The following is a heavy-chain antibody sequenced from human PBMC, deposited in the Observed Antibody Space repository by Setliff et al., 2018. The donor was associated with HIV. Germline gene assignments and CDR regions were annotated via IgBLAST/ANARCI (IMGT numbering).Heavy chain of an antibody. CDR3: ARAGSTMIIFDS. D-gene: IGHD3-16*01. CDR1: GFTFNNYW. Sequence: PGGSLRLSCAASGFTFNNYWMSWVRQAPGKGLEWVANIKPDGGDKYSVDSVKGRFTISRDNAKNSLYLQMNSLRAEDTAVYYCARAGSTMIIFDSWGQGTLVTVSS. CDR2: IKPDGGDK. V-gene: IGHV3-7*01. J-gene: IGHJ4*02.